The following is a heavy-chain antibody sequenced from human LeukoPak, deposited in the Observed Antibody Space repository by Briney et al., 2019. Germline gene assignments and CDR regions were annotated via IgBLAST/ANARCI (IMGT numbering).Heavy chain of an antibody. CDR3: AREGSVVVAARRGYYYYMDV. CDR1: GFTFDDYA. D-gene: IGHD2-15*01. Sequence: GGSLRLSCAASGFTFDDYAMHWIRQAPGKGLEWVSGISWNSGSIGYADSVKGRFTISRDNAKNSLYLQMNSLRAEDTAVYYCAREGSVVVAARRGYYYYMDVWGKGTTVTVSS. CDR2: ISWNSGSI. V-gene: IGHV3-9*01. J-gene: IGHJ6*03.